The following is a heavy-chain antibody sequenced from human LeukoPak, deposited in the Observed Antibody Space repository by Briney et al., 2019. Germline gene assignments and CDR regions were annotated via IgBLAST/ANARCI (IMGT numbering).Heavy chain of an antibody. J-gene: IGHJ4*02. CDR2: ISGSGGSK. CDR3: AKDLSNGYCSGGSCYYSGGYDY. Sequence: PGGSLRLACAASGFTVSSYAMSWVRQAPGKGLEWVSSISGSGGSKYYADSVKGRFPISRDNSKNTLYLQMNSLRAEDTAVYYCAKDLSNGYCSGGSCYYSGGYDYWGQGTLVTVSS. V-gene: IGHV3-23*01. D-gene: IGHD2-15*01. CDR1: GFTVSSYA.